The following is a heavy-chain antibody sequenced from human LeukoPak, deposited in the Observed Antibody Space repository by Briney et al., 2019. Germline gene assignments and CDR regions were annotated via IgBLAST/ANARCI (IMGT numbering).Heavy chain of an antibody. V-gene: IGHV4-4*07. Sequence: SETLSLTCTVSGGSISSYYWSWIRQPVGKGLEWIGRIYTSGSTNYNPSLKSRVTMSVDTSKNQFSLKLSSVTAADTAVYYCAGDYDFWSGYPHAYDAFDIWGQGTMVTVSS. CDR3: AGDYDFWSGYPHAYDAFDI. CDR2: IYTSGST. J-gene: IGHJ3*02. CDR1: GGSISSYY. D-gene: IGHD3-3*01.